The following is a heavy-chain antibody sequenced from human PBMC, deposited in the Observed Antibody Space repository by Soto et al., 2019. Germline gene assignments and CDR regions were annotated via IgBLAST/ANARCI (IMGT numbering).Heavy chain of an antibody. J-gene: IGHJ3*02. CDR1: GYTFTSYA. D-gene: IGHD3-9*01. CDR2: INAGNGNT. CDR3: AREAAGEIMTLTGAFDI. V-gene: IGHV1-3*01. Sequence: QVQLVQSGAEVQKPGASVKVSCKASGYTFTSYAIHWVRQAPGPRLEWMGWINAGNGNTQYSQKFQGRVTITRDTSGSIAYMEVGRLRSEDTALYYRAREAAGEIMTLTGAFDIWGQRTMVTVSS.